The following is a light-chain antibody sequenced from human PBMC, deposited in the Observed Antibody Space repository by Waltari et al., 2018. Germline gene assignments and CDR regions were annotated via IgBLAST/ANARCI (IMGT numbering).Light chain of an antibody. J-gene: IGKJ2*01. Sequence: EIVMTQSPSTLSVSPGERATLSCRASQSVTSILAWYQQKPGQAPRLLIYGTSTRATGIPDRFSGSGSGAEFTLTISSLQSEDFAVYYCQQYNNWPPTVGQGTKLEIK. CDR3: QQYNNWPPT. V-gene: IGKV3-15*01. CDR1: QSVTSI. CDR2: GTS.